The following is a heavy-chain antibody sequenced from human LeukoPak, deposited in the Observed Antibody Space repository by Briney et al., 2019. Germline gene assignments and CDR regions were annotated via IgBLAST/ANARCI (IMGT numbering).Heavy chain of an antibody. D-gene: IGHD2-15*01. Sequence: ASVKVSCKASGYTFTGYYMHWVRQAPGQGLEWMGWINPNSGGTNYAQKFQGRVTMTRDTSISTAYMELSSLRSEDTAVYYCARDGSAPTPDAFDIWGQGTMVTVSS. CDR1: GYTFTGYY. J-gene: IGHJ3*02. CDR2: INPNSGGT. CDR3: ARDGSAPTPDAFDI. V-gene: IGHV1-2*02.